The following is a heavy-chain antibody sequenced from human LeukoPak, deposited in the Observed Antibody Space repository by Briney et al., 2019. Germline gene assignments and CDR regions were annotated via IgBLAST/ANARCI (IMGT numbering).Heavy chain of an antibody. V-gene: IGHV3-30*02. CDR2: IRYDGSNR. CDR3: AKDSAAPISITMVRGRWYFDY. Sequence: GGSLRLSCGTSGFTFSRYGMHWVRQAPGKGLEWVAFIRYDGSNRYYADSVKGRFTISRDNSKNTLYLQIHSLRAEDTAVYYCAKDSAAPISITMVRGRWYFDYWGQGTLVTVSS. CDR1: GFTFSRYG. D-gene: IGHD3-10*01. J-gene: IGHJ4*02.